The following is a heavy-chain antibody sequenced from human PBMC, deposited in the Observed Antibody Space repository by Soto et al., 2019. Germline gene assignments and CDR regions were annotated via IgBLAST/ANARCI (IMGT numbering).Heavy chain of an antibody. CDR3: ARRYGGNLDY. CDR2: IYYSGST. D-gene: IGHD1-26*01. CDR1: GGSISSSSYY. V-gene: IGHV4-39*01. Sequence: SETLSLTCTVSGGSISSSSYYWGWIRQPPGKGLEWIGSIYYSGSTYYNPSLKSRVTISVDTSKNQFSLKLNTVTAADTAVYYCARRYGGNLDYWGQGTLVTVS. J-gene: IGHJ4*02.